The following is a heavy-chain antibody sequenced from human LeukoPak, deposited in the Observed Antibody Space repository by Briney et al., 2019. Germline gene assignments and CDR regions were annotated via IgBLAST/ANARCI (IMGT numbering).Heavy chain of an antibody. CDR1: GGSFSGYY. CDR2: INHSGST. J-gene: IGHJ4*02. V-gene: IGHV4-34*01. D-gene: IGHD3-10*01. CDR3: ARGRMVRGVTRGPLYY. Sequence: SETLSLTCAVYGGSFSGYYWSWIRQPPGKGLEWIGEINHSGSTNYNPSLKSRVTISVDTSKNQFSLKLSSVTAADTAVYYCARGRMVRGVTRGPLYYWGQGTLVTVSS.